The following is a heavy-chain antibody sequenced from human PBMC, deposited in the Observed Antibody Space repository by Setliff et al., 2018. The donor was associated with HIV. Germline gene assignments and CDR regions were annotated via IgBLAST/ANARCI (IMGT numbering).Heavy chain of an antibody. Sequence: SETLSLTCAVYGGSFSAYYWSWIRQSPEMGLEWIAEISHTGCTKYNPSLGSRVTISLATSKNQFSLSLRSLSAADTAVYYCARDKRYRFPFDSWGQGTLVTVSS. CDR3: ARDKRYRFPFDS. V-gene: IGHV4-34*01. D-gene: IGHD2-2*02. CDR1: GGSFSAYY. J-gene: IGHJ4*02. CDR2: ISHTGCT.